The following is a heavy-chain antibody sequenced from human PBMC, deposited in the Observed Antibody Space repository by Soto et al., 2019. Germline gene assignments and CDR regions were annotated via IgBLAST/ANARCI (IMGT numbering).Heavy chain of an antibody. CDR2: ISYDGTNA. Sequence: QEELVESGGGVVQPGRSLRLSCAASEFSFSGFGMHWVRQAPDKGLEWVAVISYDGTNAIYADSVKGRFSVSRDNSKNIVYLQMNSLRNEDTAMYHCARWGKREGDSSPPTDLWGQGTIVTVSS. J-gene: IGHJ3*01. CDR3: ARWGKREGDSSPPTDL. D-gene: IGHD3-16*01. CDR1: EFSFSGFG. V-gene: IGHV3-30*03.